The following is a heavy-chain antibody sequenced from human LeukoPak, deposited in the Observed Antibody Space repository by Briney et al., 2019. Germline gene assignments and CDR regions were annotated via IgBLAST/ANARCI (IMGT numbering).Heavy chain of an antibody. D-gene: IGHD2-8*01. CDR2: IYRGGNT. J-gene: IGHJ4*02. V-gene: IGHV3-66*01. Sequence: GGSLRLSCAASGFTFSSYEMNWVRQAPGKGLEWVSVIYRGGNTYYADSVKGRFTISRDNSKNTLYLQMNSLRAEDTAVYYCARDNGENYHTAFDYWGQGTLVTVSS. CDR3: ARDNGENYHTAFDY. CDR1: GFTFSSYE.